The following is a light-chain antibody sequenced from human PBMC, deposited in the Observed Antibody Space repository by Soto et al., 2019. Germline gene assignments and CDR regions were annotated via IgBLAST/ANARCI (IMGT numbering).Light chain of an antibody. CDR2: SFR. CDR1: SSDIGRYNY. V-gene: IGLV2-14*01. Sequence: QSALTQPASVSGSPGQSITISCTGTSSDIGRYNYVSWYQQHPGKAPKLMIYSFRNRPSGVSIRFSGSKSGNTASLTISGIQAADEADYYCSSLTSRSTWVFGGGTQLTVL. J-gene: IGLJ3*02. CDR3: SSLTSRSTWV.